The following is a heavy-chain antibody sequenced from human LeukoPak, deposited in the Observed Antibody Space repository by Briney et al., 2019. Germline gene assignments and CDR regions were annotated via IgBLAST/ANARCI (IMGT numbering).Heavy chain of an antibody. J-gene: IGHJ4*02. CDR2: IKRDENEK. V-gene: IGHV3-7*01. CDR1: GLPLSSYW. CDR3: ARGDLDF. Sequence: GGSLRLSCAVSGLPLSSYWVTWVPQAPGRGLEWVPNIKRDENEKYSVDSVKGRFTICRDNAKNSLYLQMNTLMAEDTAVYYCARGDLDFWGQGTLVTVSS.